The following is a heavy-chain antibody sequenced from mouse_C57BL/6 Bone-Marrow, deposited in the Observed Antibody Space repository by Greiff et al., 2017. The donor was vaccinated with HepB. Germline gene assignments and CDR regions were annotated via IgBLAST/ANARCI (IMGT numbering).Heavy chain of an antibody. V-gene: IGHV1-26*01. CDR2: INPNNGGT. Sequence: VQLQQSGPELVKPGASVKISCKASGYTFTDYYMNWVKQSHGKSLEWIGDINPNNGGTSYNQKFKGKATLTVDKSSSTAYMELRSLTSEDSAVYYCARSNYFWGQGTSVTVSS. CDR3: ARSNYF. J-gene: IGHJ4*01. CDR1: GYTFTDYY.